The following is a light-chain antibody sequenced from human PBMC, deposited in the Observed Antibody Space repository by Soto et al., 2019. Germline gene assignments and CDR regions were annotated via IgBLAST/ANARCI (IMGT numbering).Light chain of an antibody. CDR1: QSLLQSNGYNY. V-gene: IGKV2-28*01. CDR3: MQSQQSPPT. CDR2: FGS. J-gene: IGKJ1*01. Sequence: DIVMTQSPLSLPVTPGEPASISCSSRQSLLQSNGYNYLDWYLQKPGPSPQLLIYFGSYRASGVPDRFRGSGSGTDFTLKIRRVEGEDVGVYYCMQSQQSPPTFGQGTKVEI.